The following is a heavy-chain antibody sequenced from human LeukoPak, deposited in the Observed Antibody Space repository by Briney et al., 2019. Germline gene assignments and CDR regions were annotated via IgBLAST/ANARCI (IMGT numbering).Heavy chain of an antibody. D-gene: IGHD3-22*01. CDR1: GFTFDDYA. V-gene: IGHV3-9*01. Sequence: GRSLRLSCAASGFTFDDYAMHWVRQAPGKGLEWVSGISWNSGSIGYADSVKGRFTISRDNAKNSLYLQMNSLRAEDTALYYCAKDPKTLVDYYDSSGYFDYWGQGTLVTVSS. CDR3: AKDPKTLVDYYDSSGYFDY. CDR2: ISWNSGSI. J-gene: IGHJ4*02.